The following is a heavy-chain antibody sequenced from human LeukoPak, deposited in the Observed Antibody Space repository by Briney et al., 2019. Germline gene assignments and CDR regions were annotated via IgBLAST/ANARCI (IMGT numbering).Heavy chain of an antibody. J-gene: IGHJ4*02. CDR3: ARGRVRPPCGGNPFMDY. Sequence: SETLSLTCTVSGGSISSYYWSWIRQPPGKGLEWIGYIYYSGSTNYNPSLKSRVTISVDTSKNQFSLKLSSVTAADTAVYYCARGRVRPPCGGNPFMDYWGQGTLVTVSS. CDR1: GGSISSYY. V-gene: IGHV4-59*12. D-gene: IGHD4-23*01. CDR2: IYYSGST.